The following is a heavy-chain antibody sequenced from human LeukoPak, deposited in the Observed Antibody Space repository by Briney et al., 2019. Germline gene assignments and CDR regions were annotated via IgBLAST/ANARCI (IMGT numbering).Heavy chain of an antibody. CDR2: IDTSGTT. Sequence: SETLSLTCTVSGGSISSYYWSWIRQPPGKGLEWIGRIDTSGTTNSNPSLKSRVTMSVDTSKNQFSLRVTSVTAADTAIYYCARGWGSRWYYFDFWGQGTLVTVSS. D-gene: IGHD6-13*01. CDR1: GGSISSYY. CDR3: ARGWGSRWYYFDF. V-gene: IGHV4-4*07. J-gene: IGHJ4*02.